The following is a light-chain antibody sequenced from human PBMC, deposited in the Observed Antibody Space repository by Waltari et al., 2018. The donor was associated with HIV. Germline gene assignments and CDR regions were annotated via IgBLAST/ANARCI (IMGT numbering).Light chain of an antibody. CDR3: SSYARNSPWL. Sequence: QSVLTQPASVSGAPGHSITISCTRTASDFGDYNYVSWYQQLPGKAPKLVIYDVTQRPSGISQRFSGSRSGTTASLTISGLQAEDEAEYYCSSYARNSPWLFGGGTKLTVL. J-gene: IGLJ2*01. V-gene: IGLV2-14*03. CDR2: DVT. CDR1: ASDFGDYNY.